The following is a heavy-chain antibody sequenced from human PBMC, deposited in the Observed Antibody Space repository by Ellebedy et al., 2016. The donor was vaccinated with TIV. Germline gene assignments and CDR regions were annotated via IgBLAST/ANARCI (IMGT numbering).Heavy chain of an antibody. CDR2: IFPRDSHT. Sequence: GGSLRLSCKGYGFSFTSYWINWVRQMPGKGLEWMGIIFPRDSHTIYSPPFQGQVTISADTSITTVYLQWDSLRASDTAMYYCARYGEDGDSIPDYWGQGTLVTVSS. V-gene: IGHV5-51*01. CDR3: ARYGEDGDSIPDY. D-gene: IGHD5-24*01. J-gene: IGHJ4*02. CDR1: GFSFTSYW.